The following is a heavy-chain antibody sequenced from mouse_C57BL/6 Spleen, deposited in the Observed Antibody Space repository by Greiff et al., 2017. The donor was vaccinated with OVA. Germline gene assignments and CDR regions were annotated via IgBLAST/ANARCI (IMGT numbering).Heavy chain of an antibody. V-gene: IGHV5-4*01. D-gene: IGHD2-4*01. Sequence: EVQRVESGGGLVKPGGSLKLSCAASGFTFSSYAMSWVRQTPEKRLEWVATISDGGSYTYYPDNVKGRFTISRDNAKNNLYLQMSHLKSEDTAMYYCAGGYDYDAWFAYWGQGTLVTVSA. CDR3: AGGYDYDAWFAY. J-gene: IGHJ3*01. CDR2: ISDGGSYT. CDR1: GFTFSSYA.